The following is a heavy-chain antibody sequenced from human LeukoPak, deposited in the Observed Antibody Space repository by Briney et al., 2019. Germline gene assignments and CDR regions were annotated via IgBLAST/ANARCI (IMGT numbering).Heavy chain of an antibody. V-gene: IGHV3-7*01. J-gene: IGHJ3*02. CDR3: ARDSSPYESTNYWDAFDI. D-gene: IGHD3-22*01. Sequence: PTGGSLRLSCAASGLTFSSSWMTWVRQVPGKGLEWVGNIHHDGSEKNYVDSVKGRFTISRDNAKNFLYLQMNRLRAEDTAVYYCARDSSPYESTNYWDAFDIWGQGTMVTVSS. CDR2: IHHDGSEK. CDR1: GLTFSSSW.